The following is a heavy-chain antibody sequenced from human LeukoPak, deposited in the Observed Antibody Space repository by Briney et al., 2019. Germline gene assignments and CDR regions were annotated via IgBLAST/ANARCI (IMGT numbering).Heavy chain of an antibody. CDR1: GGSISSSSYY. D-gene: IGHD3-22*01. J-gene: IGHJ4*02. CDR2: IFYSGSA. CDR3: ARGQWLPVFDF. Sequence: SETLSLTCTVSGGSISSSSYYWGWIRQPPGKGLEWIGSIFYSGSAYYSPSLKSRVTISVDTSRNQLSMKLSSVTAADTAVYYCARGQWLPVFDFWGQGTLVTVSS. V-gene: IGHV4-39*07.